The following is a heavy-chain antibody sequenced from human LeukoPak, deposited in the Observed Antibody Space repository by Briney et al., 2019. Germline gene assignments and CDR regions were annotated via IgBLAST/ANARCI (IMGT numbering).Heavy chain of an antibody. CDR2: IYHSGST. CDR1: GYSISSGYY. D-gene: IGHD6-13*01. Sequence: PSETLSLTCAVSGYSISSGYYWGWIRQPPGKGLEWIRSIYHSGSTYYNPSLKSRVTISVDTSKNQFSLKLSSVTAADTAVYYCARDRVDAIAAAGTGWFDPWGQGTLVTVSS. CDR3: ARDRVDAIAAAGTGWFDP. V-gene: IGHV4-38-2*02. J-gene: IGHJ5*02.